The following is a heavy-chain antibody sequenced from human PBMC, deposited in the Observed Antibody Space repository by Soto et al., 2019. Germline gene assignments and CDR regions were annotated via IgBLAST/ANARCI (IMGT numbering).Heavy chain of an antibody. D-gene: IGHD3-22*01. CDR2: ITATGDRT. CDR1: GFRFSSYS. CDR3: ATMNGYFEY. Sequence: GGSLRLSCADSGFRFSSYSMSWVRQTPGKGLEWVAAITATGDRTYYADSVTGRFTISRDNSKKTHYLQMTHLRAEDTAMYYCATMNGYFEYWGQGTPVTVSS. J-gene: IGHJ4*02. V-gene: IGHV3-23*01.